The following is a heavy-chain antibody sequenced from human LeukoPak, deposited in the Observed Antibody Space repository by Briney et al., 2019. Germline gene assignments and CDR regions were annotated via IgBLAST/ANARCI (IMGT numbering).Heavy chain of an antibody. CDR1: GFTFSSYA. CDR3: SRLPAAYVYYFDY. V-gene: IGHV3-23*01. D-gene: IGHD2-2*01. Sequence: PGGSLRLSCAASGFTFSSYAMSWVRQAPGKGLEWVSAISGSGGSTYYADSVKGRFTISRDNSKNTLYLQMNSLRAEDTAVYYCSRLPAAYVYYFDYWGQGTLVTVSS. J-gene: IGHJ4*02. CDR2: ISGSGGST.